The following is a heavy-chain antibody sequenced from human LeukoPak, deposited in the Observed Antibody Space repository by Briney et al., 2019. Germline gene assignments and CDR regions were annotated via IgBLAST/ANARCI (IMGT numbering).Heavy chain of an antibody. D-gene: IGHD1-1*01. Sequence: PGGSLRLSCAASGFTFSSYWMSWVRQAPGKGLEWVSGISPSGDITYYADSVKGRFTISRDNSKNTLYLQMNSLRAEDTAVYFCAKEWYSFYYYYMDVWGKGTTVTISS. CDR2: ISPSGDIT. J-gene: IGHJ6*03. CDR3: AKEWYSFYYYYMDV. CDR1: GFTFSSYW. V-gene: IGHV3-23*01.